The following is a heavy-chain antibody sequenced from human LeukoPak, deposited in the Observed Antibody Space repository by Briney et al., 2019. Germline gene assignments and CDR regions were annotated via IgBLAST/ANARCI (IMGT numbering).Heavy chain of an antibody. CDR2: IYSSGST. V-gene: IGHV4-39*07. D-gene: IGHD6-13*01. J-gene: IGHJ3*02. CDR1: GASVSGSNYY. CDR3: ARSYSSSWYSSFDI. Sequence: SETLSLTCAVSGASVSGSNYYWGWIRQPLGKGLEWIGNIYSSGSTYYNASLKSRVTISLDTSRNQFSLRLSSVTAADTAVYYCARSYSSSWYSSFDIWGHGTMVTVSS.